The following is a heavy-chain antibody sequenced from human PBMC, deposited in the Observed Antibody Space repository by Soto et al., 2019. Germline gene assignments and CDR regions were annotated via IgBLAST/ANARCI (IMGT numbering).Heavy chain of an antibody. CDR3: ATTLAAVNWFDP. CDR1: GGSISSSSYY. V-gene: IGHV4-39*01. CDR2: IYYSGST. Sequence: QLQLQESGPGLVKPSETLSLTCTVSGGSISSSSYYWGWIRQPPGKGLEWIGSIYYSGSTYYNPSLNGRVTISVDTSKNQFSLKLSSVTAADTAVYYCATTLAAVNWFDPWGQGTLVTVSS. J-gene: IGHJ5*02. D-gene: IGHD6-13*01.